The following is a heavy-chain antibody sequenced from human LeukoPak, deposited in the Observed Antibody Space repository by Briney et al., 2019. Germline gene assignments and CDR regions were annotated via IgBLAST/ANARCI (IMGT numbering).Heavy chain of an antibody. CDR3: ATDYSYGSGSYYNRFDN. CDR1: GFTFNNYA. V-gene: IGHV3-30*03. CDR2: ISSDESNK. J-gene: IGHJ4*02. D-gene: IGHD3-10*01. Sequence: GRSLRLSCAASGFTFNNYAMHWVRQAPGEGLEWVALISSDESNKHYADSVKGRFTISRDNSMNTLYLQMNSLRAGDTAVYYCATDYSYGSGSYYNRFDNWGQGTLVTVSS.